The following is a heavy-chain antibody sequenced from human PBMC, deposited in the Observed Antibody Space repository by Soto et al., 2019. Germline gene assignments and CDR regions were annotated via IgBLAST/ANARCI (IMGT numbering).Heavy chain of an antibody. Sequence: QVQLVQSGAEVKKPGSSVKVSCKASGGTFSSYAISWVRQAPGQGLEWMGGIIPIFGTANYAQKFQGRVTITADESTRPAYMELSSLRSEDTAVYYCARGYYDSSGYPLVDYWGQGTLVTVSS. V-gene: IGHV1-69*01. CDR1: GGTFSSYA. CDR2: IIPIFGTA. D-gene: IGHD3-22*01. J-gene: IGHJ4*02. CDR3: ARGYYDSSGYPLVDY.